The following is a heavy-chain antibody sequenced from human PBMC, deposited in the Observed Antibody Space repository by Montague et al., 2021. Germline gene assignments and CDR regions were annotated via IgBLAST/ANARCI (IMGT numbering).Heavy chain of an antibody. Sequence: SETLSLTCTVSGGSTSSTCYNWGWLPPPPGKELVCFGVYNENGSYYHTPSLKIPVTVSTDTSQYQLTLKLISATAAAADVYFCARSLYCKGGSCYSGFDPWGQGTLVTVSS. CDR1: GGSTSSTCYN. D-gene: IGHD2-15*01. J-gene: IGHJ5*01. V-gene: IGHV4-39*01. CDR2: YNENGSY. CDR3: ARSLYCKGGSCYSGFDP.